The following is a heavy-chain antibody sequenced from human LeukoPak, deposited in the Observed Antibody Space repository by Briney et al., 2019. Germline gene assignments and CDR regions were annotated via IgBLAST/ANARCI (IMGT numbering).Heavy chain of an antibody. D-gene: IGHD3-3*01. J-gene: IGHJ3*02. CDR1: GFSLSDYY. CDR2: ISNSGYSI. V-gene: IGHV3-11*01. Sequence: GGSLRLSCVASGFSLSDYYMSWVRQAPGKGLEWVSFISNSGYSIYYADSVKGRFTISRDNAKNSVFLQMNSLRAEDTAVYYCAKELDRLGVEYAFDIWGQGTMVTVSS. CDR3: AKELDRLGVEYAFDI.